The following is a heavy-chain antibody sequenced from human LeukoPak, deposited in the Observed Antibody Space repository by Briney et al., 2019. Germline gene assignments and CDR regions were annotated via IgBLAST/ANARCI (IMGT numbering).Heavy chain of an antibody. CDR2: VSYSGST. Sequence: PSETLSLTCTVSGGSISSYYWSWIRQPPGKGLEWIGYVSYSGSTNYNPSLKSRVTISVDTSKNQFSLKLCSVTAADTAVYYCARVHCSGGSCYRYWSSPLGPALPGPYNWFDPWGQGTLVTVSS. D-gene: IGHD2-15*01. V-gene: IGHV4-59*01. CDR3: ARVHCSGGSCYRYWSSPLGPALPGPYNWFDP. J-gene: IGHJ5*02. CDR1: GGSISSYY.